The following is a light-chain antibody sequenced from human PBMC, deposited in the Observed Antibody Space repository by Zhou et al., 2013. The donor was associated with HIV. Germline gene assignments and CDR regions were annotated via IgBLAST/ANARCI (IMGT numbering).Light chain of an antibody. CDR3: QKYNSAPHT. V-gene: IGKV1-27*01. CDR2: AAS. Sequence: DIQMTQSPSSLSASVGDRVTITCRASQGIRNYLAWFQQKPGKVPKLLIYAASTLQSGVPSRFSGSGSGTDFTLSISSLQPEDVATYYCQKYNSAPHTFGQGTKVE. J-gene: IGKJ1*01. CDR1: QGIRNY.